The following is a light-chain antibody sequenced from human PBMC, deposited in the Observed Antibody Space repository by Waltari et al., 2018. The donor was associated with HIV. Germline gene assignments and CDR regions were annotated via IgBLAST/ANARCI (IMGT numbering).Light chain of an antibody. Sequence: EIVMTQSPATLSVSPGERATLSCRASQSVSSNLAWYQQKPGQAPRLLISGASTRATGIPARFSGSGSRTEFTLTISSLQSEDFAVYYCQQYNNWPPAFGQGTRLEI. CDR1: QSVSSN. CDR2: GAS. CDR3: QQYNNWPPA. V-gene: IGKV3-15*01. J-gene: IGKJ5*01.